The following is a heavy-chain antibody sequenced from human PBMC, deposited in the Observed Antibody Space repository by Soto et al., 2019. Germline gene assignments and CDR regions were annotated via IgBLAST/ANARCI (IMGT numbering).Heavy chain of an antibody. Sequence: KPSETLSLTCAVSGVSVTNGDYYWSWMRQSPGKGLEWIGNIYYSETTSYNPSLNSRLSISIDTSRNQLSLQLTSVTAADTAIYYCARQRRGGYWFDPWGQGTLVTVSS. V-gene: IGHV4-30-4*01. J-gene: IGHJ5*02. CDR3: ARQRRGGYWFDP. CDR1: GVSVTNGDYY. CDR2: IYYSETT.